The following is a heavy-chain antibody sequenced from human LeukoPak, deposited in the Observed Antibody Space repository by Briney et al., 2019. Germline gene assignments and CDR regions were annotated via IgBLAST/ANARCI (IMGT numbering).Heavy chain of an antibody. D-gene: IGHD2-2*01. CDR2: ISGSGGST. CDR1: GFTFSSYA. J-gene: IGHJ6*03. CDR3: AKLPPTGYCSSTSCGPYYYMDV. Sequence: GGSLRLSCAASGFTFSSYAMSWVRQAPGKGLEWVSAISGSGGSTYYADSVKGRFTISRDNSKNTPYLQMNSLRAEDTAVYYCAKLPPTGYCSSTSCGPYYYMDVWGKGTTVTVSS. V-gene: IGHV3-23*01.